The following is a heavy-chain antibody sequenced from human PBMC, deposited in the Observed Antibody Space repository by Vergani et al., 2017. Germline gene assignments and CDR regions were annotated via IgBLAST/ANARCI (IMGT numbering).Heavy chain of an antibody. D-gene: IGHD6-13*01. CDR2: IIPILGIA. CDR1: GGTFSSYA. CDR3: AKDQYSSSEQQLAQGYGMDV. V-gene: IGHV1-69*04. Sequence: QVQLVQSGAEVKKPGSSVKVSCKASGGTFSSYAISWVRQAPGQGLEWMGRIIPILGIANYAQKFQGRVTITADKSTSTAYMELSSLRSEDTAVYYCAKDQYSSSEQQLAQGYGMDVWGQGTTVTVSS. J-gene: IGHJ6*02.